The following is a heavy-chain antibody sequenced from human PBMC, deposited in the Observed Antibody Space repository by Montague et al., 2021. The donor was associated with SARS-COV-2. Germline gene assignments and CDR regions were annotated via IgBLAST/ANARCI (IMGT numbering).Heavy chain of an antibody. CDR1: GGSISSYY. Sequence: SETLSLTCTVSGGSISSYYWSWIRQPPGKGLEWIGYIYYSGSTNYNPSLKSRVTISVDTSKNQFSLKLSSVTAADTAVYYCARDGHTAARTADYYGMDVWGQGTPVTVSS. D-gene: IGHD6-6*01. CDR2: IYYSGST. J-gene: IGHJ6*02. CDR3: ARDGHTAARTADYYGMDV. V-gene: IGHV4-59*01.